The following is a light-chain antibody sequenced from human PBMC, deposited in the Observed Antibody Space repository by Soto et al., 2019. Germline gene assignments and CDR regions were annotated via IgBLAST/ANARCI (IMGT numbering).Light chain of an antibody. CDR3: QQRSTWPT. J-gene: IGKJ1*01. CDR2: DTS. Sequence: EIVLTQSPATLSLSPGERATLSCRASQSVSSYLAWYQQKPGQAPRLPIYDTSNRATGIPARFSGSGSGTDFTLTISSLEPEDFGVYYCQQRSTWPTFGQGTKVEIK. V-gene: IGKV3-11*01. CDR1: QSVSSY.